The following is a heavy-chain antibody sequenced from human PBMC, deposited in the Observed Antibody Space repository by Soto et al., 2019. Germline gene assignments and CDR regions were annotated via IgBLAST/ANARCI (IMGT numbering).Heavy chain of an antibody. CDR3: ARGRDQPPVGLYFDS. V-gene: IGHV1-69*01. J-gene: IGHJ4*02. CDR2: IIPMFGTP. CDR1: GDAFTNYI. Sequence: QVRLVQSGAEVKKPGSSVKVSCKASGDAFTNYIFDWVRQAPGQGLEWMGGIIPMFGTPKYAQTFQDRVTISADVSTGTAYLELTSLRFDDTAVYYCARGRDQPPVGLYFDSWGEGTRVTVSS. D-gene: IGHD1-26*01.